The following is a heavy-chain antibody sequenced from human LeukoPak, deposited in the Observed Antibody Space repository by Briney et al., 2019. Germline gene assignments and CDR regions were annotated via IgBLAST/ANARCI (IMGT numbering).Heavy chain of an antibody. CDR1: GFTFSSYE. D-gene: IGHD4-11*01. J-gene: IGHJ4*02. CDR2: ISSSGNTI. V-gene: IGHV3-48*03. CDR3: ARDPTTLTTFALGYFDH. Sequence: PGGSLGLSCAASGFTFSSYEMNWVRQAPGKGLEWVSYISSSGNTIYYANSVKGRFIISRDNAKSSLYLQMNSLRAEDTAIYYCARDPTTLTTFALGYFDHWGQGTLVTVSS.